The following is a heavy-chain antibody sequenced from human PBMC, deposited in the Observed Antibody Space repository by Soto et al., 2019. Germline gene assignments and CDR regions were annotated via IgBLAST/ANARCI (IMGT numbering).Heavy chain of an antibody. CDR1: GFTFSSYA. CDR3: AKDRSIAAALHYYYYYMDV. J-gene: IGHJ6*03. CDR2: ISGSGGST. D-gene: IGHD6-13*01. Sequence: GGSLRLSCAASGFTFSSYAMSWVRQAPGKGLEWVSAISGSGGSTYYADSVKGRFTISRDNSKNTLYLQMNSLRAEDTAVYYCAKDRSIAAALHYYYYYMDVWGKGTTVTVSS. V-gene: IGHV3-23*01.